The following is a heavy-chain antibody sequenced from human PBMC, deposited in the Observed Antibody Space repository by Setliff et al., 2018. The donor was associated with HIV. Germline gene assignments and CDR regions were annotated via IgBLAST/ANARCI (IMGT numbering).Heavy chain of an antibody. CDR3: ARVPRITTLRNAFDI. J-gene: IGHJ3*02. CDR2: IYYSGNT. Sequence: SETLSLTCTVSSDSISSNSHYWGWIRQPPGKGLEWIGSIYYSGNTYYNPSLKSRITISIDTSKNQFSLNLNSVTAADTAVYYCARVPRITTLRNAFDIWGQGTMVTVSS. CDR1: SDSISSNSHY. V-gene: IGHV4-39*07. D-gene: IGHD3-10*01.